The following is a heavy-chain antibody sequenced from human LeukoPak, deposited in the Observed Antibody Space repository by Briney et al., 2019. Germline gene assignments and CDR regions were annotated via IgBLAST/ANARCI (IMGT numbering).Heavy chain of an antibody. V-gene: IGHV1-8*01. CDR1: GYTFTSYD. CDR2: MNPNSGNT. CDR3: ARGDYVWGSYRALLSYYYMDV. Sequence: ASVKVSCKASGYTFTSYDINWVRQATGQGLEWMGWMNPNSGNTGYAQKFQGGVTMTRNTSISTAYMELSSLRSEDTAVYYCARGDYVWGSYRALLSYYYMDVWGKGTTVTISS. J-gene: IGHJ6*03. D-gene: IGHD3-16*02.